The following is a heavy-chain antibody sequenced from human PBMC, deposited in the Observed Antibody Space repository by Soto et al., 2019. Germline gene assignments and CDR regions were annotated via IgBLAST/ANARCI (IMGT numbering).Heavy chain of an antibody. Sequence: GGSLRLSCAASGFTFSSYAMSWVRQAPGKGLEWVSAISGSGGSTYYADSVKGRFTISRDNSKNTLYLQMNSLRAEDTAVYYFANDPPTAFWSGSHSYYYYGMVVWDQGATVTVFS. CDR2: ISGSGGST. CDR1: GFTFSSYA. D-gene: IGHD3-3*01. V-gene: IGHV3-23*01. J-gene: IGHJ6*02. CDR3: ANDPPTAFWSGSHSYYYYGMVV.